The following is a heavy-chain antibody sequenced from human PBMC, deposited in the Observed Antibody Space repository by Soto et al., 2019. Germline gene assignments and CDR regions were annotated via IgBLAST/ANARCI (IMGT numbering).Heavy chain of an antibody. D-gene: IGHD1-1*01. J-gene: IGHJ4*02. Sequence: EVQVFESGGGLVQPGGSLRLSCAASGFSFSDYSMAWVRQTPEKGLEWVSGMSIGGEKTFYIDSVKGRFIVSRVSSRDTVYFQMNRLRVEDTAVYYCARWNGYGDLWGQGTLVTVSS. CDR2: MSIGGEKT. CDR3: ARWNGYGDL. V-gene: IGHV3-23*01. CDR1: GFSFSDYS.